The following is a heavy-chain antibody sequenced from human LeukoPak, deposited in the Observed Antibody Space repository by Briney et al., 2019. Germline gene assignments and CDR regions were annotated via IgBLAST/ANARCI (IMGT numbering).Heavy chain of an antibody. CDR2: IGGSGGTT. CDR3: VPQPSRIAVAVAYFDY. CDR1: GFTFSDYA. J-gene: IGHJ4*02. D-gene: IGHD6-19*01. Sequence: QPGGSLRLSCAASGFTFSDYAMSWVRQAPGKGLEWVSAIGGSGGTTIYADSVTGRFTISRDNSENTLYLQMNSLRAEDTAVYYCVPQPSRIAVAVAYFDYWGQGTLVTVSS. V-gene: IGHV3-23*01.